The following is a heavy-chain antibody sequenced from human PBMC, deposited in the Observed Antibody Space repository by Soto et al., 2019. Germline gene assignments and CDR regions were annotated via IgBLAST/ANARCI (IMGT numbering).Heavy chain of an antibody. D-gene: IGHD4-17*01. Sequence: QVQLQQWGAGLLKPSETLSLTCAVYGGSFSGYYWSWIRQPPGKGLEWIGEINHSGSTNYNPSLKSRVTISVDTSKTQFSLKLSSVTAADTAVYYCARGYGALFDYWGQGTLVTVSS. CDR2: INHSGST. CDR1: GGSFSGYY. V-gene: IGHV4-34*01. J-gene: IGHJ4*02. CDR3: ARGYGALFDY.